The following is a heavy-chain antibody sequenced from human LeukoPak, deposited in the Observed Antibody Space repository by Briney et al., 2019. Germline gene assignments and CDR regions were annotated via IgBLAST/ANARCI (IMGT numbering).Heavy chain of an antibody. CDR1: GFTFSSYA. D-gene: IGHD6-25*01. V-gene: IGHV3-30-3*01. CDR3: ARESGFRYCYYYGMDV. CDR2: ISYDGSNK. Sequence: GRSLRLSCAASGFTFSSYAMHWVRQAPGKGLEWVAVISYDGSNKYYADSVKGRFTISRDNSKNTLYLQMNSLRAEDTAVYYCARESGFRYCYYYGMDVWGQGTTVTVSS. J-gene: IGHJ6*02.